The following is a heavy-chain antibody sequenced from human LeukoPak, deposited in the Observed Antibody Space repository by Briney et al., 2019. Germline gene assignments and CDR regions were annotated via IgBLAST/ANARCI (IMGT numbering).Heavy chain of an antibody. J-gene: IGHJ4*02. CDR2: ISWNSGSI. V-gene: IGHV3-9*01. D-gene: IGHD3-22*01. Sequence: GGSLRLSCAASGFTFDDYAMHWVRQAPGKGLEWVSGISWNSGSIGYADSVKGRFTISRDNSKNTLYLQMNSLRAEDTAVYYCAKVRNYYDSSGYFREGDYWGQGTLVTVSS. CDR1: GFTFDDYA. CDR3: AKVRNYYDSSGYFREGDY.